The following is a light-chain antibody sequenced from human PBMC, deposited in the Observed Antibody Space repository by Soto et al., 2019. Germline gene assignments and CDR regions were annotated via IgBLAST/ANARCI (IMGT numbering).Light chain of an antibody. J-gene: IGLJ1*01. CDR3: SSYAGTNTVGV. CDR2: EVS. CDR1: NSDVGGYNY. V-gene: IGLV2-8*01. Sequence: QSALTQPPSASGSPGQSVTISCTGTNSDVGGYNYVSWYQQHPGKAPKLMIYEVSKRPSGVPDRFSGSKSGNTASLTVSGLQPEDEADYYCSSYAGTNTVGVFGTGTKLTVL.